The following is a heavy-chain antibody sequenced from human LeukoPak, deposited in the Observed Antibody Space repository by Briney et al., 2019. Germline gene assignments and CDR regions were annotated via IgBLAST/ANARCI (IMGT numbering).Heavy chain of an antibody. Sequence: ASVKVSCKVSGYTLTELSMHWVRQAPGRGLEWMGGFDPEDGETIYAQKFQGRVTMTEDTSTDTAYMELSSLRSEDTAVYYCATEIINYDFWSLGYWGQGTLVTVSS. CDR3: ATEIINYDFWSLGY. J-gene: IGHJ4*02. D-gene: IGHD3-3*01. CDR1: GYTLTELS. CDR2: FDPEDGET. V-gene: IGHV1-24*01.